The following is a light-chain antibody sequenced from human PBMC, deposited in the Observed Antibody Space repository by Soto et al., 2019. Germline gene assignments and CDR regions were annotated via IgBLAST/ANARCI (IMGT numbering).Light chain of an antibody. CDR3: HQYNSRPNT. CDR1: QGINHY. CDR2: GAS. V-gene: IGKV1-27*01. J-gene: IGKJ3*01. Sequence: IQMTQAPSSLSASVGDRVTITCRASQGINHYLAWYKQIPGKVPKLLSYGASNLHLGVPSRFSGSGPGTDCTLAISSLQPEDVATYYCHQYNSRPNTFGPGTKVDL.